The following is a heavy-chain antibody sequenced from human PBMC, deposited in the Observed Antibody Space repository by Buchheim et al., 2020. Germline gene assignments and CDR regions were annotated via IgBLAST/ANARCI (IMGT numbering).Heavy chain of an antibody. J-gene: IGHJ4*02. D-gene: IGHD1-14*01. CDR1: GFSFNNFG. CDR3: ARSTPEIPVVSAFDY. V-gene: IGHV3-48*04. Sequence: EVQLVESGGGLVQPGGSLRLSCAASGFSFNNFGMNWVRQAPGKGLEWVAYIASNTFTTYYADSVKGRFIISSDNAKNSVYLQMNSLRAEDTAVYYCARSTPEIPVVSAFDYWGQGTL. CDR2: IASNTFTT.